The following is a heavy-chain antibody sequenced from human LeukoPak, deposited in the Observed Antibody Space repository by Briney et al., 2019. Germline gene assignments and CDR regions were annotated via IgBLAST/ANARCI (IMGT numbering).Heavy chain of an antibody. CDR1: GYTFTSYG. CDR3: ARDSYYYDSSGYFSAGLYNWFDP. D-gene: IGHD3-22*01. Sequence: GASVKVSCKASGYTFTSYGISWVRQAPGQGLEWMGWISAYNGNTDYAQKLQGRVTMTTDTSTSTAYMELRSLRSDDTAVYYCARDSYYYDSSGYFSAGLYNWFDPWGQGTLVTVSS. CDR2: ISAYNGNT. V-gene: IGHV1-18*01. J-gene: IGHJ5*02.